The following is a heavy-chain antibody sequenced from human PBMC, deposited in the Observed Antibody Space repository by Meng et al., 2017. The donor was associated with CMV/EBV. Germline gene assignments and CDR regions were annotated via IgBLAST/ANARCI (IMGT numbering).Heavy chain of an antibody. CDR2: IIPIFGTA. Sequence: SVKVSCKASGGTFSSYAISWVRQAPGQGLEWIGGIIPIFGTANYAQKFQGRVTITTDESTSTAYMELSSLRSEDTAVYYCARGYWDSSGYYQHFDYWGQGTLVTVSS. CDR3: ARGYWDSSGYYQHFDY. D-gene: IGHD3-22*01. J-gene: IGHJ4*02. V-gene: IGHV1-69*05. CDR1: GGTFSSYA.